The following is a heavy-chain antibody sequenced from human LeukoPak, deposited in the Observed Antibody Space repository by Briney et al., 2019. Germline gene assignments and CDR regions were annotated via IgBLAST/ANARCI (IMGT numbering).Heavy chain of an antibody. D-gene: IGHD6-13*01. Sequence: PSETLSLTCTVSGGSISSSSSYWGWIRQPPGKGLEWIGYIYYSGSTNYNPSLKSRVTISVDTSKNQFSLKLSSVTAADTAVYYCARGLMMAVAGRGEFHYWGQGTLVTVSS. V-gene: IGHV4-61*05. J-gene: IGHJ4*02. CDR1: GGSISSSSSY. CDR3: ARGLMMAVAGRGEFHY. CDR2: IYYSGST.